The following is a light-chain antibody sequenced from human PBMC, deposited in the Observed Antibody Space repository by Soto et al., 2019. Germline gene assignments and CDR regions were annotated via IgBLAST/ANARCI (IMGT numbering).Light chain of an antibody. CDR3: GSYTSASTLV. CDR2: EVI. J-gene: IGLJ1*01. Sequence: QSVLTQPPSVSAAPGQRVTISCTGTSSDVGAYNYVSWYQQHPGKAPKLMIYEVINRPSGVSNRFSGSKSGNTASLTISGLQAEDEADYYCGSYTSASTLVFGTGTKVTVL. V-gene: IGLV2-14*01. CDR1: SSDVGAYNY.